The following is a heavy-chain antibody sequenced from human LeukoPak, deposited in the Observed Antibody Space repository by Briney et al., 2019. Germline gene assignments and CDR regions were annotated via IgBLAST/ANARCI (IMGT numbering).Heavy chain of an antibody. Sequence: GGSLRLSCAASGFTFSSYAMSWVRQAPGKGLEWVSAISGSGGSTYYADSVKGRFTISRDNSKNSLYLQMNSLRAEDTALYYCARGFCTNGVCYLFDYWGQGTLVTVSS. J-gene: IGHJ4*02. CDR3: ARGFCTNGVCYLFDY. CDR1: GFTFSSYA. D-gene: IGHD2-8*01. V-gene: IGHV3-23*01. CDR2: ISGSGGST.